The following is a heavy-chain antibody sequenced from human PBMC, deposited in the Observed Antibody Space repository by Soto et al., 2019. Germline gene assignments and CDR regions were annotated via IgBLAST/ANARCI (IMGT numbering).Heavy chain of an antibody. CDR1: GGSISSSSYY. Sequence: SETLSLTCTVSGGSISSSSYYWGWIRQPPGKGLEWIGSIYYSGSTYYNPSLKSRVTISVDTSKNQFSLKLSSVTAADTAVYYCARHGDYGDYGDYYYYMDVWGKGTTVTVSS. J-gene: IGHJ6*03. CDR2: IYYSGST. D-gene: IGHD4-17*01. CDR3: ARHGDYGDYGDYYYYMDV. V-gene: IGHV4-39*01.